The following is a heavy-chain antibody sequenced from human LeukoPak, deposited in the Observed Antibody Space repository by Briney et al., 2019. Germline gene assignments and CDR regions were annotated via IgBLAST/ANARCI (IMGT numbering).Heavy chain of an antibody. CDR3: ARGTGIVGATDVGGEDY. Sequence: ASVKVSCKASGYTFTGYYMHWVRQAPGQGLEWMGWINPNSGGTNYAQKFQGRVTMTRDTSISTAYMELSRLGSDDTAVYYCARGTGIVGATDVGGEDYWGQGTLVTVSS. J-gene: IGHJ4*02. CDR2: INPNSGGT. V-gene: IGHV1-2*02. D-gene: IGHD1-26*01. CDR1: GYTFTGYY.